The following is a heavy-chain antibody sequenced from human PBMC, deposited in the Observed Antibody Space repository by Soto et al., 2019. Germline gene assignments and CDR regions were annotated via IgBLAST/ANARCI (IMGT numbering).Heavy chain of an antibody. CDR1: GFTFSDYG. V-gene: IGHV3-33*01. CDR3: VRYRAYCGGDCPYYYGLDV. Sequence: GGSLRLSCAASGFTFSDYGMHWVRQAPGKGLEWVAVIWYNGNNKFYTDSVKGRFTVSRDNSKNTLYLQINSLRAEDTAVYYCVRYRAYCGGDCPYYYGLDVWGQGTTVTVSS. D-gene: IGHD2-21*02. CDR2: IWYNGNNK. J-gene: IGHJ6*02.